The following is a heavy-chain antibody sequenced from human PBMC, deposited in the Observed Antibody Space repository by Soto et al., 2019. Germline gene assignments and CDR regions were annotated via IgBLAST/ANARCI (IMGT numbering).Heavy chain of an antibody. CDR3: ASSTPNCSGGSCYSPSNNWFDP. D-gene: IGHD2-15*01. V-gene: IGHV4-30-4*01. CDR1: GGSISSGDYY. J-gene: IGHJ5*02. CDR2: IYYSGST. Sequence: SETLSLTCTVSGGSISSGDYYWSWIRQPPGKGLEWIGYIYYSGSTYYNPSLKSRVTISVDTSKNQFSLKLSSVTAADTAVYYCASSTPNCSGGSCYSPSNNWFDPWGQGTLVTVSS.